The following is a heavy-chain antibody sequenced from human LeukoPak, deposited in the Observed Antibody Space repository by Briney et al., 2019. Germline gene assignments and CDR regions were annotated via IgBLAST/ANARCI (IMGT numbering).Heavy chain of an antibody. Sequence: GGSLRLSCAASGFTFSNFAMSWVRQTPGKGLEWVSAISGGGDSTYYADSVKGRFTISRDNSKNTLYLQMNSLRAEDTAVYYCARSPGEIAVAGTLDYWGQGTLVTVSS. CDR3: ARSPGEIAVAGTLDY. D-gene: IGHD6-19*01. CDR1: GFTFSNFA. CDR2: ISGGGDST. V-gene: IGHV3-23*01. J-gene: IGHJ4*02.